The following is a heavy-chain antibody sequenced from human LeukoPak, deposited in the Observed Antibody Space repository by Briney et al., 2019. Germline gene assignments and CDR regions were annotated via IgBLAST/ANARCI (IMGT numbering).Heavy chain of an antibody. Sequence: GGSLRLSCAASGFTFSSYSMNWVRQAPGKGLEWVSYISTSSSTVYCADSVKGRFTISRDNAKNSLYLQMNSLRDEDTAVYYCARGKGLLVVTANYYFDYWGQGTLVTVSS. CDR2: ISTSSSTV. CDR3: ARGKGLLVVTANYYFDY. V-gene: IGHV3-48*02. D-gene: IGHD2-21*02. J-gene: IGHJ4*02. CDR1: GFTFSSYS.